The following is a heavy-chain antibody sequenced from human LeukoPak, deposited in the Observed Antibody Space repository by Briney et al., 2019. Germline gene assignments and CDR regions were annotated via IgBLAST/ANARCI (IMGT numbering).Heavy chain of an antibody. Sequence: PSETLSLTCTVSGGSINTYYWGGIRQSPGGGREGSGYIYSSETTHYNPSLKRRVTMSIDTSENQFSLKLSSVTAADTAMYYCARHGSGWYFDYWGRGALVTVSS. J-gene: IGHJ4*02. D-gene: IGHD6-19*01. CDR1: GGSINTYY. CDR2: IYSSETT. V-gene: IGHV4-59*08. CDR3: ARHGSGWYFDY.